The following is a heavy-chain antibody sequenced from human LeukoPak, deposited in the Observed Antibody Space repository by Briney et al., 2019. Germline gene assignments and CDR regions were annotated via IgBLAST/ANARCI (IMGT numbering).Heavy chain of an antibody. CDR3: ARHGNGLPLESLGYCSSTSCSKTGSPRGAYYYYYYMDV. CDR2: INPNSGGT. V-gene: IGHV1-2*02. D-gene: IGHD2-2*01. Sequence: ASVNVSCKASGYTFTGYYMHWVRQAPGQGLEWMGWINPNSGGTNYAQKFQGRVTMTRETSISTAYMELSRLRSDDTAVYYCARHGNGLPLESLGYCSSTSCSKTGSPRGAYYYYYYMDVWGKGTTVTVSS. J-gene: IGHJ6*03. CDR1: GYTFTGYY.